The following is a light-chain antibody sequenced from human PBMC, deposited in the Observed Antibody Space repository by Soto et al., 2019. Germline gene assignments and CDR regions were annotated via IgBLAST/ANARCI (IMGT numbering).Light chain of an antibody. CDR2: DTS. Sequence: TMLTQSPGSLSLTPGGKATFSCWVIQSVGGSSLAWYQQRPGQAPRLLIYDTSKRATGIPDRFSGSGSGTDFTLTISRLEPEDFAVYYCQQYNDWPPLTFGGGAKVDI. J-gene: IGKJ4*01. V-gene: IGKV3-20*01. CDR1: QSVGGSS. CDR3: QQYNDWPPLT.